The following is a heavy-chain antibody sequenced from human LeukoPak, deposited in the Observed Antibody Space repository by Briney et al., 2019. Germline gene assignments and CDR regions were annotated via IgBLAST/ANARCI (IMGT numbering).Heavy chain of an antibody. CDR3: TTYYYDSSGLGRFDP. CDR1: GGSISRSSYY. D-gene: IGHD3-22*01. V-gene: IGHV4-39*07. CDR2: IYYSGST. J-gene: IGHJ5*02. Sequence: SETLSLTCTVSGGSISRSSYYWGWIRQPPGKGLEWIASIYYSGSTYHNPSLKSRVTISVDTSKNQFSLKLSSVTAADTAVYYCTTYYYDSSGLGRFDPWGQGPLVTVSS.